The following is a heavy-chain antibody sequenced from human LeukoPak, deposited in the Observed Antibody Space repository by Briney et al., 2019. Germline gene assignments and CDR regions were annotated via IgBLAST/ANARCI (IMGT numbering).Heavy chain of an antibody. CDR3: ASNSGSYYEGDY. Sequence: QTGGSLRLSCAVSGFTFSSYAMSWVRQAPGKGLEWVSAISVSGGSTYYADSVKGRFTISRDNSKNTLYLQMNSLRAEDTAVYYCASNSGSYYEGDYWGQGTLVTVSS. J-gene: IGHJ4*02. CDR2: ISVSGGST. CDR1: GFTFSSYA. D-gene: IGHD1-26*01. V-gene: IGHV3-23*01.